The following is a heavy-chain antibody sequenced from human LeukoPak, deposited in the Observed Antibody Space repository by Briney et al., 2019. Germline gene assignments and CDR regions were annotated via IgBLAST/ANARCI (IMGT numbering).Heavy chain of an antibody. Sequence: SETLSLTCTVSGGSISSSSYSWGWIRQPPGKGLEWIGSIYYSGSTYYNPSLKSRVTISVDTSKNQFSLKLSSVTAADTAVYYCAKNYGDYDYYYYGMDVWGQGTTVTVSS. CDR3: AKNYGDYDYYYYGMDV. D-gene: IGHD4-17*01. V-gene: IGHV4-39*01. CDR1: GGSISSSSYS. J-gene: IGHJ6*02. CDR2: IYYSGST.